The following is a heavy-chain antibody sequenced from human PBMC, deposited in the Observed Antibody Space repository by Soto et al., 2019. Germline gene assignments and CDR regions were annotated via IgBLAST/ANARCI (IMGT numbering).Heavy chain of an antibody. CDR1: GFTFSRYA. Sequence: GESLKISCAASGFTFSRYAMGWVRQAPGKGLEWVSVISGSGGNIHYADSVKGRFTISRDNSKNTLYLQMNSLRVEDTAVYNCATQDFRGTTGTTWGQGTLVTVSS. V-gene: IGHV3-23*01. CDR3: ATQDFRGTTGTT. CDR2: ISGSGGNI. D-gene: IGHD1-1*01. J-gene: IGHJ4*02.